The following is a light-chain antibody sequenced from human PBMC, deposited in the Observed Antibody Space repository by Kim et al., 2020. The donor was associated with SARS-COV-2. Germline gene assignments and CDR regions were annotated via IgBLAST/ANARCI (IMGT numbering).Light chain of an antibody. V-gene: IGKV3-15*01. CDR1: QSVSSN. CDR3: QQYNNWPYT. Sequence: EMVVTQSPATLSVSPGERATLSCTASQSVSSNLAWYRQRPGQAPRLLIYGASTRATGISARFSGGGSGTEFTLTISSLQSEDFAVYYCQQYNNWPYTFGQGTKLEI. CDR2: GAS. J-gene: IGKJ2*01.